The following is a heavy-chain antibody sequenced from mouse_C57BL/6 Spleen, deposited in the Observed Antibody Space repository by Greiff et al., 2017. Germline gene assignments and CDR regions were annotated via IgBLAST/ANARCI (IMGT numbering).Heavy chain of an antibody. V-gene: IGHV14-2*01. Sequence: EVQLQQSGAELVKPGASVKLSCTASGFNINDYYMHWVKQRTEQGLEWIGRIDPEDGETKYAPTFQGKATITADTSSNTAYLQLSSLTSEDTAVYYCARIITTVRGYWGQGTTLTVSS. D-gene: IGHD1-1*01. CDR2: IDPEDGET. CDR3: ARIITTVRGY. J-gene: IGHJ2*01. CDR1: GFNINDYY.